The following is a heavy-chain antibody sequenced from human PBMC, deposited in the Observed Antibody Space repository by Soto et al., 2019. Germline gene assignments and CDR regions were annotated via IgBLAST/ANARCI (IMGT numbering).Heavy chain of an antibody. CDR2: ITESGGST. CDR3: AKDYSYGPLWFDL. V-gene: IGHV3-23*01. CDR1: WFTFSKFA. Sequence: GGSLRLSCVVSWFTFSKFAMSWVRQAPGKGLEWVSGITESGGSTYYADSLKGRFTVSRDNSKDTLYLQMNSLRDEDTAVYYFAKDYSYGPLWFDLWGKGTLVTVSS. J-gene: IGHJ4*02. D-gene: IGHD5-18*01.